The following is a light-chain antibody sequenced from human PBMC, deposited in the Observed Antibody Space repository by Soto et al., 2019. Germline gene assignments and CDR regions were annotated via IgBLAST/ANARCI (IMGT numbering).Light chain of an antibody. V-gene: IGKV3-20*01. CDR2: GAS. CDR3: QQYAYSPPT. Sequence: EIVLTQSPGTLSLSPGERATLSCRASQSVSSSYLAWYQQKPGQAPRLLMYGASTRATGIPDRFSGGGSGTDFTLTISRLEPEDFAVYFCQQYAYSPPTFGPGTKVDIK. CDR1: QSVSSSY. J-gene: IGKJ3*01.